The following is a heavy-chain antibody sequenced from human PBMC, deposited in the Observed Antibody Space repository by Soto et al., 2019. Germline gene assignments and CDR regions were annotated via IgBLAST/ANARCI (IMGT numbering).Heavy chain of an antibody. CDR3: ARAPSEYIWGSYLRYYEY. Sequence: EVQILESGGGLVQPGGSLRLSCAASGFPVSNYAMAGVRQAPGKGLEWVSAISGTTGHAFYADSVKDRFTISRDNSKNTLYLQMDSLRAEDTAVYHCARAPSEYIWGSYLRYYEYWGQGTLVTVSS. J-gene: IGHJ4*02. CDR2: ISGTTGHA. D-gene: IGHD3-16*01. V-gene: IGHV3-23*01. CDR1: GFPVSNYA.